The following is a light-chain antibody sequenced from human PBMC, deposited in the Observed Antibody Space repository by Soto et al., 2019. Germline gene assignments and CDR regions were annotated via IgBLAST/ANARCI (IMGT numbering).Light chain of an antibody. CDR1: SSDVGGYNY. Sequence: QSVLTQPRSVSGSPGQSVTISCTGTSSDVGGYNYVSWYQQDPGKAPKLMIYDVSKRPSGVPDRFSGSKSGNTASLTISGLQAEDEADYYCCSYAGSYTYVFGTGTKLT. J-gene: IGLJ1*01. CDR3: CSYAGSYTYV. CDR2: DVS. V-gene: IGLV2-11*01.